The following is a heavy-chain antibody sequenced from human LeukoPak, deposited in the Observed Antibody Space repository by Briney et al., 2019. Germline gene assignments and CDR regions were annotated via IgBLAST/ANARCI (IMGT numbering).Heavy chain of an antibody. CDR3: ARDFFDILTGYVLPDY. CDR1: GYTFTSYG. Sequence: ASVKVSCKASGYTFTSYGISWVRQAPGQGLEWVGWISAYNGNTNYAQKLQGRVTMTTDTSTSTAYMELRSLRSDDTAVYYCARDFFDILTGYVLPDYWGQGTLVTVSS. CDR2: ISAYNGNT. J-gene: IGHJ4*02. D-gene: IGHD3-9*01. V-gene: IGHV1-18*01.